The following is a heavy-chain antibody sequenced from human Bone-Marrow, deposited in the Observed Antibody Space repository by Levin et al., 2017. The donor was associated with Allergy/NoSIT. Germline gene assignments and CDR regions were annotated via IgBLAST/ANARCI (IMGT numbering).Heavy chain of an antibody. V-gene: IGHV3-48*01. Sequence: HPGGSLRLSCAASGLNFGSYGMSWVRQAPGKGLEWISYISRSSYNKHYADSVKGRFTISRDDANNSLYLQMDSLRAEDTGVYYCASLEWLFNFPTRHFDYWGQGTLVTVSS. CDR2: ISRSSYNK. CDR1: GLNFGSYG. D-gene: IGHD3-3*01. J-gene: IGHJ4*02. CDR3: ASLEWLFNFPTRHFDY.